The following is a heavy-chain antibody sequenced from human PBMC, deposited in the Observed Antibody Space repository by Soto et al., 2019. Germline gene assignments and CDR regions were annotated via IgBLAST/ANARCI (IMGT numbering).Heavy chain of an antibody. CDR2: SSWNSGRI. J-gene: IGHJ4*02. CDR3: AKQSSGWSTGGDNYSDC. CDR1: GFIFDDYA. Sequence: EVQLVESGGGLVQPGRSLRLSCAASGFIFDDYAMHWVRQAPGKGLEWVSGSSWNSGRIDYADSVKGRFTISRDNAKNSLYLRMNSLRPEDTAFYYCAKQSSGWSTGGDNYSDCWGQGTLVTVSS. V-gene: IGHV3-9*01. D-gene: IGHD6-19*01.